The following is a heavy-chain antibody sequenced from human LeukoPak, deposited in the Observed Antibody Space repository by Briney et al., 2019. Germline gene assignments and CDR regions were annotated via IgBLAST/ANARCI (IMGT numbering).Heavy chain of an antibody. CDR3: ARALAAAFDY. CDR2: IYYSGST. J-gene: IGHJ4*02. D-gene: IGHD2-2*01. Sequence: SETLSLTCTVSGGSISSGGYYWRWIRQHPGTGLEWIGYIYYSGSTYYNPSLKSRVTISVDTSKNQFSLKLSSVTAADTAVYYCARALAAAFDYWGQGTLVTVSS. CDR1: GGSISSGGYY. V-gene: IGHV4-31*03.